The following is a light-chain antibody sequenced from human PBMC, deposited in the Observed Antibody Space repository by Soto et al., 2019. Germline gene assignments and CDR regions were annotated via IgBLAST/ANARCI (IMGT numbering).Light chain of an antibody. Sequence: QSARTQPASVSGSPGQSITISCTGTSSDVGGYNYVSWYQQRPGKAPKLMIYDVSNRPSGVSNRFSGSKSGNTASLTISGLQAEDEADYYCSSYTSSSTYVFGTGTKVTVL. CDR3: SSYTSSSTYV. CDR2: DVS. V-gene: IGLV2-14*01. J-gene: IGLJ1*01. CDR1: SSDVGGYNY.